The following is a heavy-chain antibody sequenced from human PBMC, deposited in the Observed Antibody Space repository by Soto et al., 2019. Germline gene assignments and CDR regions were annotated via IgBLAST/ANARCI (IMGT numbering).Heavy chain of an antibody. Sequence: QVQLVQSGAEVKKPGASVTVSCKASGYNFKPYGITWVRQAPGQGLEWMGWINPYNGDTKYAQKIQDRFTMTTDTSTNTAYMELRILRSDDTAVYYCARVGVSSGIGRLDPWGQGTLVTVSS. CDR2: INPYNGDT. CDR3: ARVGVSSGIGRLDP. CDR1: GYNFKPYG. V-gene: IGHV1-18*01. D-gene: IGHD3-10*01. J-gene: IGHJ5*02.